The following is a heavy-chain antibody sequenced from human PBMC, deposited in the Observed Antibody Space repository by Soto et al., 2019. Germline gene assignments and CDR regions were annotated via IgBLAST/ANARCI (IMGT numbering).Heavy chain of an antibody. D-gene: IGHD1-26*01. Sequence: QVQLVESGGGVVQPGRSLRLSCAASGFTFSTYGMHWVRQAPGKGLEWVAVIWYDGSNKYYAGSVKGRFTISRDNSKNTLYLQMNSLRDEDTAVYYCARDQCSSVGTTRGDMDAWGQGTTVTVSS. J-gene: IGHJ6*02. CDR3: ARDQCSSVGTTRGDMDA. V-gene: IGHV3-33*01. CDR2: IWYDGSNK. CDR1: GFTFSTYG.